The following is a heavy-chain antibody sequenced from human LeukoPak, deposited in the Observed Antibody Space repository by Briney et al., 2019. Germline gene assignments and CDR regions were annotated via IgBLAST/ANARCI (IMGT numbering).Heavy chain of an antibody. CDR1: GGSISSYY. J-gene: IGHJ3*02. Sequence: SETLSLTCTVSGGSISSYYWSWIRQPPGKGLEWIGYIYFSGSTNYNPSLKSRVTISVDTSKNQFSLKLSSVTAADTAVYYCARVGSGRYGFKGAFEIWGQGATVTVSS. D-gene: IGHD5-24*01. CDR3: ARVGSGRYGFKGAFEI. V-gene: IGHV4-59*01. CDR2: IYFSGST.